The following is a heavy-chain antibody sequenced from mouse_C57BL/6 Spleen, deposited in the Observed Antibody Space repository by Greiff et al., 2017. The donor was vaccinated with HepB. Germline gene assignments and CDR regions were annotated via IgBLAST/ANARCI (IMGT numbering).Heavy chain of an antibody. V-gene: IGHV1-69*01. CDR1: GYTFTSYW. CDR2: IDPSDSYT. Sequence: QVQLQQPGAELVMPGASVKLSCKASGYTFTSYWMHWVKQRPGQGLEWIGEIDPSDSYTNYNQKFKGKSTLTVDKSSSTAYMQLSSLTSEDSAVYYCARYYDYQHFDYWGQGTTLPVSS. CDR3: ARYYDYQHFDY. J-gene: IGHJ2*01. D-gene: IGHD2-4*01.